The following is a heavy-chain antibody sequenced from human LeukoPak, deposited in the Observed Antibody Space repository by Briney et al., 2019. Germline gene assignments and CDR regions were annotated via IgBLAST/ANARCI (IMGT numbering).Heavy chain of an antibody. J-gene: IGHJ4*02. Sequence: SETLSLTCTVSGGSITSSRYYWDWIRQPPGKGLEWIGSIFYSGSTYYNSSLKSRVTISVDTSKNQFSLKLSSVTAADTAVYYCARGRAVAGFDPQFDYWGQGTLVTVSS. CDR1: GGSITSSRYY. D-gene: IGHD6-19*01. V-gene: IGHV4-39*01. CDR2: IFYSGST. CDR3: ARGRAVAGFDPQFDY.